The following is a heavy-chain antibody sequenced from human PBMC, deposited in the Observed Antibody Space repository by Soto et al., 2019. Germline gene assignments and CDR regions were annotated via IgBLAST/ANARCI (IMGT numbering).Heavy chain of an antibody. D-gene: IGHD4-17*01. CDR2: INHSGST. CDR1: GGSFSGYY. CDR3: ARGTNKYGDYFR. Sequence: SETLSLTCAVYGGSFSGYYWSWIRQPPGKGLEWIGEINHSGSTNYNPSLKSRVTISVDTSNNQFSLKLSFVTAADTAVYYCARGTNKYGDYFRWGQGTLVTVSS. V-gene: IGHV4-34*01. J-gene: IGHJ4*02.